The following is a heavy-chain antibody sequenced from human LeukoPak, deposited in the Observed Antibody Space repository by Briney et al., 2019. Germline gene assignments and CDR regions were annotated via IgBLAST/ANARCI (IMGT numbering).Heavy chain of an antibody. J-gene: IGHJ4*02. Sequence: GGSLRLSCAASGFTVSNNYMSWVRQAPGKGLEWVSVIYSGGSTYYADSVKGRFTISRDKGKNTVYLQMNSLRAEDTAVYYCARQQQLSFDYWGQGTLVTVSS. CDR2: IYSGGST. V-gene: IGHV3-53*01. CDR1: GFTVSNNY. D-gene: IGHD6-13*01. CDR3: ARQQQLSFDY.